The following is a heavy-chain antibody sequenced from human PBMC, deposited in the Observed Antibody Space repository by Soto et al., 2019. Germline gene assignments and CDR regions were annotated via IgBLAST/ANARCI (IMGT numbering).Heavy chain of an antibody. V-gene: IGHV4-31*03. J-gene: IGHJ2*01. CDR1: GGSISSGGYY. D-gene: IGHD3-22*01. CDR2: IYYSGST. CDR3: ARGYYYDSSGYYSDWYFDL. Sequence: QVQLQESGPGLVKPSQTLSLTCTVSGGSISSGGYYWSWIRQHPGKGLEWIGYIYYSGSTYYNPSLKSRVTISVDTSKNQFSLKLSSVTAADTAVYYCARGYYYDSSGYYSDWYFDLWGRGTLVTVSS.